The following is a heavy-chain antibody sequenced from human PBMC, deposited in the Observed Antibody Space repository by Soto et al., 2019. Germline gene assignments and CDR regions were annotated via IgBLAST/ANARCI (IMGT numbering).Heavy chain of an antibody. CDR2: ISWNSGNI. CDR1: VFPFAYYA. J-gene: IGHJ4*02. Sequence: SLSLPSAASVFPFAYYAMHWVRRAPEKGLEWVAGISWNSGNIGYADSVKGRLTISRDNAKNSLYLQMNSLRAEDTAVYYCAKGLYCSGGSCYSGFFDYWGQGTLVTVSS. V-gene: IGHV3-9*01. CDR3: AKGLYCSGGSCYSGFFDY. D-gene: IGHD2-15*01.